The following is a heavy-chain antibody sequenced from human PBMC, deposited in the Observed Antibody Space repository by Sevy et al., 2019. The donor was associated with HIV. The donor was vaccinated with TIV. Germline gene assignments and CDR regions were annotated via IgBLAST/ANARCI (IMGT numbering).Heavy chain of an antibody. Sequence: GGSLRLSCAASGFTFSRYWMTWVRQAPGKGPEWVANIKYDGGERYYVDSVKGRVTISRDNARNSLYLQMTSLRVDDTAVYYCARDRDYGDPHYYYYYGMEVWGQGTTVTVSS. D-gene: IGHD4-17*01. V-gene: IGHV3-7*01. CDR3: ARDRDYGDPHYYYYYGMEV. CDR2: IKYDGGER. J-gene: IGHJ6*02. CDR1: GFTFSRYW.